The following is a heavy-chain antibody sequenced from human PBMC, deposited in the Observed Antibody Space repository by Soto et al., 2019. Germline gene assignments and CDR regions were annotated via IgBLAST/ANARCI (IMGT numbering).Heavy chain of an antibody. J-gene: IGHJ6*03. CDR2: MNPNSGNT. D-gene: IGHD2-2*01. CDR3: TLKKGIVVVPAAKSYYYMDV. CDR1: GYTFTIYY. Sequence: ASVKVSCKASGYTFTIYYINWVRQATGQGLEWMGWMNPNSGNTGYAQKFQGRVTMTRNTSISTAYMELSSLRSEDTAVYYCTLKKGIVVVPAAKSYYYMDVWGKGTTVTVSS. V-gene: IGHV1-8*01.